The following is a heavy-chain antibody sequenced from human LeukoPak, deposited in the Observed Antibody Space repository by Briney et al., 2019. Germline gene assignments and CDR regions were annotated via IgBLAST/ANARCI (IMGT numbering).Heavy chain of an antibody. V-gene: IGHV3-30*04. CDR1: GFTFSSYA. J-gene: IGHJ4*02. D-gene: IGHD6-6*01. CDR2: ISYDGSNK. CDR3: ARSIAARSYFDY. Sequence: GGSLRLPCAASGFTFSSYATHWVRQAPGKGLEWVAVISYDGSNKYYADSVKGRFTISRDNSKNTLYLQMNSLRAEDTAVYYCARSIAARSYFDYWGQGTLVTVSS.